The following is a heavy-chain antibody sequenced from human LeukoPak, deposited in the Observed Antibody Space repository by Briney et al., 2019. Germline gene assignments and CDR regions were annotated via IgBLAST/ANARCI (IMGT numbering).Heavy chain of an antibody. J-gene: IGHJ3*02. V-gene: IGHV3-48*03. Sequence: GGSLILSCAASGFTFSSYEMNWVRQAPGKGLEWVSYISSRGSVIYYADSVKGRFTISRDNAKNSLYLQMNSLRADDTAVYYCARGGHDPGIPFDIWGQGTMVTVSS. CDR2: ISSRGSVI. D-gene: IGHD1-1*01. CDR3: ARGGHDPGIPFDI. CDR1: GFTFSSYE.